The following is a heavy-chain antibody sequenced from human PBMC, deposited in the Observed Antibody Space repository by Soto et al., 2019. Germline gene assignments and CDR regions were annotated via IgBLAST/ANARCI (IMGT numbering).Heavy chain of an antibody. CDR1: GFTVSNNY. Sequence: EVQLVESGGGLIQPGGSLRLSCAVSGFTVSNNYMSWVRQAPGKGLEGVSVIYSGGYTAYGDSVKGRFTISRDNSKTTLNLKRKGLSADEPAVFYCATTRGGGGYWGQGTLVTVSS. CDR2: IYSGGYT. J-gene: IGHJ4*02. D-gene: IGHD3-10*01. V-gene: IGHV3-53*01. CDR3: ATTRGGGGY.